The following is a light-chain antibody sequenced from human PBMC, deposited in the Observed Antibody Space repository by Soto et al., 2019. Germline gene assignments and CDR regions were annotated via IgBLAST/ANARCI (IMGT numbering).Light chain of an antibody. J-gene: IGLJ1*01. Sequence: QSVLTQPASVSGSPGQSITISCTGTSSDVGGYNYVSWYQQQSGKAPKLMIHEVSNRPSGVSNRFSGSKSGNTASLTICGLQAEDEADYYWSSYARSRGYVFGSGTKVTV. V-gene: IGLV2-14*01. CDR3: SSYARSRGYV. CDR1: SSDVGGYNY. CDR2: EVS.